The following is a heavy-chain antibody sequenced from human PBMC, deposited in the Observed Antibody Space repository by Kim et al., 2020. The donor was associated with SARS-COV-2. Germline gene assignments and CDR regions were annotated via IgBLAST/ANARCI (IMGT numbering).Heavy chain of an antibody. Sequence: SVKGRFTISRDNSKNTLYLQMNSLRAEDTAVYYCARDEGMERLSYYGMDVWGQGTTVTVSS. J-gene: IGHJ6*02. V-gene: IGHV3-66*01. CDR3: ARDEGMERLSYYGMDV. D-gene: IGHD1-1*01.